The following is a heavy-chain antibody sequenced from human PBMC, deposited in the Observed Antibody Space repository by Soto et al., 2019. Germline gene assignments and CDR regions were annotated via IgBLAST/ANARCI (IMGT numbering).Heavy chain of an antibody. CDR2: MHYGGST. CDR3: ARDPTPFDRNGSPTGPHFAPDM. V-gene: IGHV4-31*03. Sequence: SETLSLTCTVSGGSIASVGFYCSWIRQNPEKGLEWIAYMHYGGSTYYNPSLKSRIAISLDTSRNQFSLSLNSVTAADTAVYYCARDPTPFDRNGSPTGPHFAPDMWGLGTMVTVSS. J-gene: IGHJ3*02. CDR1: GGSIASVGFY. D-gene: IGHD3-22*01.